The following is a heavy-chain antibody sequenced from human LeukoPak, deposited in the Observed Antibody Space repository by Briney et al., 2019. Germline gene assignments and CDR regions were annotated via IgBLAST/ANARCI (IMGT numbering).Heavy chain of an antibody. J-gene: IGHJ6*03. V-gene: IGHV3-23*01. CDR2: ISGSDGST. CDR1: RSTFSGYA. CDR3: ARCYYYMDV. Sequence: PGGSLRLSCAASRSTFSGYAMNWVRQAPGKGLEWVSSISGSDGSTYYTDSVKGRFTISRDNPKNTLYLQMNSLRAEDTAVYYCARCYYYMDVWGKGTTVTVSS.